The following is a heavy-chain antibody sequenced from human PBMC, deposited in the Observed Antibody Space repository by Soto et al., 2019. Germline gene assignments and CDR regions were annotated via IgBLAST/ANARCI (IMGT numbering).Heavy chain of an antibody. CDR2: INHSGST. D-gene: IGHD3-10*01. Sequence: SETLSLTCAVYGGSFSGYYWSWIRQPPGKGLEWIGEINHSGSTNYNPSLKSRVTISVDTSKNQFSLKLSSVTAADTAVYYCARGTLLWFGELLDYYYYGMEVWGQGTTVTVSS. CDR3: ARGTLLWFGELLDYYYYGMEV. V-gene: IGHV4-34*01. CDR1: GGSFSGYY. J-gene: IGHJ6*02.